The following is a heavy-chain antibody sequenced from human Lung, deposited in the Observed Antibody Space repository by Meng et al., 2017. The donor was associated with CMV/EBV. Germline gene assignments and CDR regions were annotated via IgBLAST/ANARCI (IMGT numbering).Heavy chain of an antibody. CDR3: ARGRVDCSSTSCYPWYFDL. D-gene: IGHD2-2*01. V-gene: IGHV3-21*01. Sequence: ADSMKGRFTISRDNAKNSLCLQMNSLRAEDTAVYYCARGRVDCSSTSCYPWYFDLWGRGTLVTFSS. J-gene: IGHJ2*01.